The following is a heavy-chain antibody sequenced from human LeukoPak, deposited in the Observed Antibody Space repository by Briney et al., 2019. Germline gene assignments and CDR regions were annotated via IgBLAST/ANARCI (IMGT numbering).Heavy chain of an antibody. D-gene: IGHD3-10*01. J-gene: IGHJ4*02. CDR2: TSSDGANA. V-gene: IGHV3-74*01. CDR3: VLLSLTPG. Sequence: PGGSLRLSCAASGFTFSTYWMHWVRQVPGKGLVWVSRTSSDGANANYADSVKGRFTISRDNAKNTLYLQMNSLRAEDTAVYYCVLLSLTPGWGQGTLVTVSS. CDR1: GFTFSTYW.